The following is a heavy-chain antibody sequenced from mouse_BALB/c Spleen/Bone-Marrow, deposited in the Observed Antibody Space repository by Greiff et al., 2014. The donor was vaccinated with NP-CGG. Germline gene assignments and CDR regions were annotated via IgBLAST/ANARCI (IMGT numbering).Heavy chain of an antibody. J-gene: IGHJ4*01. V-gene: IGHV5-17*02. D-gene: IGHD1-3*01. CDR2: ISSYSSTT. CDR1: GFTFSSGY. Sequence: EVQLDESGAGLVKPGGSLKLSCTASGFTFSSGYIHWGSQEPEKGLEGVVDISSYSSTTNYADTVKGRITITRDNSKNTLFLQMNSLTSEDTATYYCARSEYIESYAIAYWGQGTLVTVSS. CDR3: ARSEYIESYAIAY.